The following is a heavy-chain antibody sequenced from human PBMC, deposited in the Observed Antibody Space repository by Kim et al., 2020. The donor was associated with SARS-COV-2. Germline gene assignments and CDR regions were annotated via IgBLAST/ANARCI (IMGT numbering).Heavy chain of an antibody. CDR1: GCSISSSSYY. D-gene: IGHD6-19*01. Sequence: SETLSLTCTVSGCSISSSSYYWGWIRQPPGKGLEWIGSIYYSGSTYYNPSLKSRVTISVDTSKNQFSLKLSSVTAADTAVYYCAKGPAYSSGWYREYYY. J-gene: IGHJ6*01. CDR3: AKGPAYSSGWYREYYY. V-gene: IGHV4-39*07. CDR2: IYYSGST.